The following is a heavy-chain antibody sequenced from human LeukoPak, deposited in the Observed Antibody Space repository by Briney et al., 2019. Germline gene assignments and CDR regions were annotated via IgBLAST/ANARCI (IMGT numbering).Heavy chain of an antibody. Sequence: GGSLRLSCAASAFTFSDYEMNWVRQAPGKGLEWVSYISGSGGTIYYADSVKGRFTISRDNPKNTLYLQMNSLRAEDTAMHYCARDVSASGDQLDDWGQGTPVTVSS. CDR3: ARDVSASGDQLDD. CDR2: ISGSGGTI. V-gene: IGHV3-48*03. CDR1: AFTFSDYE. J-gene: IGHJ4*02. D-gene: IGHD2-2*01.